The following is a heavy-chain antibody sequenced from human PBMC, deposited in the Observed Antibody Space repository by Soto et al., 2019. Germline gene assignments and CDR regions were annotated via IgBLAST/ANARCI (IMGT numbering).Heavy chain of an antibody. V-gene: IGHV1-18*01. Sequence: ASVKVSCKASGYTFTSYGISWVRQAPGQGLEWMGWISAYNGNTNYAQKLQGRVTMTTDTSTSTAYMELRSLGSDDTAVYYCACLCAIAAAGTRSYYYYGMDVWGQGTTVTVS. CDR2: ISAYNGNT. D-gene: IGHD6-13*01. CDR3: ACLCAIAAAGTRSYYYYGMDV. CDR1: GYTFTSYG. J-gene: IGHJ6*02.